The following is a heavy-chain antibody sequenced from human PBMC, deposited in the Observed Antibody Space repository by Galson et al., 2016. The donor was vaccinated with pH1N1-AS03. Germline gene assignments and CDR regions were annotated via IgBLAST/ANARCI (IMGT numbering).Heavy chain of an antibody. V-gene: IGHV3-23*01. J-gene: IGHJ4*02. CDR1: GIKFSNYA. D-gene: IGHD3-10*01. Sequence: SLRLSCAVSGIKFSNYAMYWVRQAPGKGLEWVSGISGSGDRTYYADSVKGRFTISRDNPKNTLYLQMNGLRAEDTAGYYCAKGAGGFVQHYSGSRSYYSGTRPTDHWGQGTLVTVSS. CDR2: ISGSGDRT. CDR3: AKGAGGFVQHYSGSRSYYSGTRPTDH.